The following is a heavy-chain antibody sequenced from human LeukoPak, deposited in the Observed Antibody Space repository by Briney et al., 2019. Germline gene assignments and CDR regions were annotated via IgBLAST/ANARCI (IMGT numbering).Heavy chain of an antibody. J-gene: IGHJ4*02. V-gene: IGHV3-30*01. CDR1: GFTFSSYA. CDR3: ARGSAAAGTRAFDY. CDR2: ISYDGSNK. Sequence: PGRSLRLSCAAFGFTFSSYAMHWVRQAPGKGLEWVAVISYDGSNKYYADSVKGRFTISRDNSKNTLYLQMNSLRAEDTAVYYCARGSAAAGTRAFDYWGQGTLVTVSS. D-gene: IGHD6-13*01.